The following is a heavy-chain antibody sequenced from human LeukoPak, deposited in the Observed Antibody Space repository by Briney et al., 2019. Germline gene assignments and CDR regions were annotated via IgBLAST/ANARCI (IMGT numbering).Heavy chain of an antibody. Sequence: GGSLRLSCAGSGFTFSTYAKHWVRQAPGKGLVWVSRTNHDGSSTSYADSVRGRFTISRDNAKNTLYLQMSSLRVEDTAVYYCARDGSYYFDSWGQGTLVTVSS. CDR3: ARDGSYYFDS. J-gene: IGHJ4*02. CDR2: TNHDGSST. D-gene: IGHD1-1*01. CDR1: GFTFSTYA. V-gene: IGHV3-74*01.